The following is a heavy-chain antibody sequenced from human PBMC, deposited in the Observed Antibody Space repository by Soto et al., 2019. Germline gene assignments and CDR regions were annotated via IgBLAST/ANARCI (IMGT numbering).Heavy chain of an antibody. D-gene: IGHD2-21*02. Sequence: SGGSLRLSCGASGFTFSSYAMSWVRQAPGKGLEWVSRLSGSGATTKYADSVEGRFTISRDNSKNTLYLQMDSLSAEDTAIYYCAKARCSDTDCYFPDTWGQGTLVTVSS. CDR1: GFTFSSYA. CDR2: LSGSGATT. V-gene: IGHV3-23*01. CDR3: AKARCSDTDCYFPDT. J-gene: IGHJ5*02.